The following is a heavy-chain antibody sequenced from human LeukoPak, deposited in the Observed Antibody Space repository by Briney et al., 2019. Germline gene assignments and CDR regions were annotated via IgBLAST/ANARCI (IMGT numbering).Heavy chain of an antibody. CDR1: GYTLTELS. J-gene: IGHJ4*02. D-gene: IGHD4-17*01. CDR2: FDPEDGET. V-gene: IGHV1-24*01. Sequence: ASVKVSCKVSGYTLTELSMHWVRQAPGKGVEWMGGFDPEDGETVYAQKFQGRVTMTEDTSTDTAYMELSSLRSEDTAVYYCATAPMTTVTTHGYPLFDYWGQGTLVTVSS. CDR3: ATAPMTTVTTHGYPLFDY.